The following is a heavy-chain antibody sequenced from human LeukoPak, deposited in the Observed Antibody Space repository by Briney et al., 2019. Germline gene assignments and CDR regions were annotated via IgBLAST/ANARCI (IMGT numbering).Heavy chain of an antibody. Sequence: GGSLRLSCAASGFNFADSAMHWVRQAPGKGLEWVSLISGDGGSTYYADPVKGRFSISRDNSKNTLYLQMNSLRAEDTAVYYCAKDLFRLLRFWGQGTLVTVSS. V-gene: IGHV3-43*02. J-gene: IGHJ4*02. D-gene: IGHD5-12*01. CDR1: GFNFADSA. CDR3: AKDLFRLLRF. CDR2: ISGDGGST.